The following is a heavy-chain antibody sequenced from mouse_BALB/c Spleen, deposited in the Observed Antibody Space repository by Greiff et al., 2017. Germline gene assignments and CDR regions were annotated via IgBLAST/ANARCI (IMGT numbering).Heavy chain of an antibody. J-gene: IGHJ4*01. Sequence: EVHLVESGGGLVQPGGSLKLSCAASGFTFSSYTMSWVRQTPEKRLEWVAYISNGGGSTYYPDTVKGRFTISRDNAKNTLYLQMSSLKSEDTAMYYCARKGDYYGYDGAMDYWCQGTSVTVAS. V-gene: IGHV5-12-2*01. CDR1: GFTFSSYT. CDR3: ARKGDYYGYDGAMDY. D-gene: IGHD2-2*01. CDR2: ISNGGGST.